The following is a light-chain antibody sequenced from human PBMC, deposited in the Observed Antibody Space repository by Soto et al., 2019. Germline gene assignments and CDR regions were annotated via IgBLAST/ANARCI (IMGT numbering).Light chain of an antibody. J-gene: IGKJ4*01. Sequence: DIQMTQSPSTLSASVGDRVTTTCRASQSISRWLAWSQQKPGKAPKLLIYDASNLQSGVSSRFSGSGSGTEFTLTITSLQPDDFATYYCQQYSSFLTFGGGTKVDI. CDR2: DAS. V-gene: IGKV1-5*01. CDR3: QQYSSFLT. CDR1: QSISRW.